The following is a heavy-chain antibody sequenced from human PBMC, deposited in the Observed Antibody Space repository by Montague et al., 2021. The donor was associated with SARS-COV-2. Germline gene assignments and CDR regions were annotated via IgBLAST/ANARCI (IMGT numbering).Heavy chain of an antibody. J-gene: IGHJ4*02. Sequence: SETRSLTCSFSCGSISTGSYYWGWIRQPPRKGLEWIGSIYYSGDTYYNPSLKSRVTISVDTSKNQFSLRLSSVTAADTAVYYCVRGGDYTDYGRVDYWGQGTLVIVSS. CDR3: VRGGDYTDYGRVDY. D-gene: IGHD4-11*01. V-gene: IGHV4-39*01. CDR2: IYYSGDT. CDR1: CGSISTGSYY.